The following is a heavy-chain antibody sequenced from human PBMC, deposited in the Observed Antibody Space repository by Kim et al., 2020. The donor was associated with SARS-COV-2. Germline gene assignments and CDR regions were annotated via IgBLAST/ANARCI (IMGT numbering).Heavy chain of an antibody. CDR2: INPNSGGT. D-gene: IGHD2-15*01. V-gene: IGHV1-2*02. Sequence: ASVKVSCKASGYTFTGYYMHWVRQVPGQGLEWMGWINPNSGGTNYAQKFQGRVTMTMGTSITTAYIELSRLRSDDTAVYYCARAVGCGNCATAYWGQVTL. CDR1: GYTFTGYY. J-gene: IGHJ4*02. CDR3: ARAVGCGNCATAY.